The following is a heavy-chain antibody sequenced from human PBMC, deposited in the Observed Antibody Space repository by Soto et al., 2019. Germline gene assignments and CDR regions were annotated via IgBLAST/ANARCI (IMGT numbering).Heavy chain of an antibody. CDR3: AAQGGDCSSTSCLDY. CDR2: IYYSGST. Sequence: SETLSLTCTVSGGSISSGGYYWSWIRQHPGKGLEWIGYIYYSGSTYYNPSLKSRVTISVDTSKNQFSLKLSSVTAADTAVYYCAAQGGDCSSTSCLDYWGQGALVTVSS. D-gene: IGHD2-2*01. J-gene: IGHJ4*02. CDR1: GGSISSGGYY. V-gene: IGHV4-31*03.